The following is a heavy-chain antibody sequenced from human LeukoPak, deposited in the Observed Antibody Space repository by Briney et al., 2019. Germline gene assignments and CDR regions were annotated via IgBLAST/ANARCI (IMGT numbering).Heavy chain of an antibody. V-gene: IGHV3-21*01. CDR3: ARVGYCSSSTCRNYFDY. Sequence: GGSLRLSCAASGFPLSGYSMNRVRQAPGKGLEWVSSISSTTNYIYYADSVKGRFTISRDNARNSLYLQMNSLRAEDTAVYYCARVGYCSSSTCRNYFDYWGQGTLVTVSS. J-gene: IGHJ4*02. CDR2: ISSTTNYI. D-gene: IGHD2-2*01. CDR1: GFPLSGYS.